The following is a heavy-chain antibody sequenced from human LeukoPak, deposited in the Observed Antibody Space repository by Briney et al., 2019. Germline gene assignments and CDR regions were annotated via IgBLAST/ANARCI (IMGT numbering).Heavy chain of an antibody. CDR1: GGSISSSSYY. Sequence: PSETLSLTRTVSGGSISSSSYYWGWIRQPPGKGLEWIGSIYYSGSTYNNPSLKSRVTISVDTSKNQFSLKLSSVTAADTAVYYCARLGYYYDSSAKGAFDYWGQGTLVTVPS. V-gene: IGHV4-39*01. D-gene: IGHD3-22*01. CDR3: ARLGYYYDSSAKGAFDY. J-gene: IGHJ4*02. CDR2: IYYSGST.